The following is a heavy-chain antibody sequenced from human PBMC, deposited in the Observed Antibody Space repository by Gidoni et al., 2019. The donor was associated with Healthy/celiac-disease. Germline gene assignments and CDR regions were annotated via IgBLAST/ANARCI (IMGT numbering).Heavy chain of an antibody. CDR3: ARSIAARPNYFDY. CDR1: GFTVSSNY. CDR2: IYSGGST. Sequence: EVQLVESGGGLVQPGGSLRLSCAASGFTVSSNYMSWVRQAPGKGLEWVSVIYSGGSTYYADSVKGRFTISRHNSKNTLYLQMNSLRAEDTAVYYCARSIAARPNYFDYWGQGTLVTVSS. J-gene: IGHJ4*02. D-gene: IGHD6-6*01. V-gene: IGHV3-53*04.